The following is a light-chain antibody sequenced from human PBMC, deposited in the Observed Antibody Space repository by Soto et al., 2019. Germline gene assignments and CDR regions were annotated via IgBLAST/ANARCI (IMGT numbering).Light chain of an antibody. CDR2: ATS. Sequence: DVRMTQSPSSLSAFVGDRVTITCRASQGIAPYLAWYQQKPGKVPKLLNYATSTLQSGVPSRFSGSGSGTDFTLTINSLQPEDVGTYYCQKYNSAPLTFGGGTKVEIK. V-gene: IGKV1-27*01. J-gene: IGKJ4*01. CDR3: QKYNSAPLT. CDR1: QGIAPY.